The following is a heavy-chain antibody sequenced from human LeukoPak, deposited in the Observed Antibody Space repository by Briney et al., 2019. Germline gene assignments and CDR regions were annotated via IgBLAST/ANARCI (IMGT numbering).Heavy chain of an antibody. J-gene: IGHJ4*02. V-gene: IGHV1-2*02. CDR2: INPNSGGT. CDR1: GYTFTGYY. CDR3: ASPGVRGRGFFDY. D-gene: IGHD3-10*01. Sequence: ASVKVSCTASGYTFTGYYMHWVRQAPGQGLEWMGWINPNSGGTNYAQTFQGRVTMTRDTSISTAYMELSRLRSDDKAVYYCASPGVRGRGFFDYWGQGTLVTVSS.